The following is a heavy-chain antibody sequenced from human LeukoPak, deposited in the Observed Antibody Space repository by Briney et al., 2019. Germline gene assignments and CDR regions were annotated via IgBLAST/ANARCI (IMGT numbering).Heavy chain of an antibody. D-gene: IGHD3-10*01. J-gene: IGHJ4*02. Sequence: GGSLRLSCAASGFTFSSYAMSWVRQAPGKGLEWVSTISGSGGSTYYSDSVKGRFTISRDNAKNSLYLQMNSLRAEDTAVYYCARALWFGETFPAYWGQGTLVTVSS. CDR2: ISGSGGST. CDR3: ARALWFGETFPAY. CDR1: GFTFSSYA. V-gene: IGHV3-23*01.